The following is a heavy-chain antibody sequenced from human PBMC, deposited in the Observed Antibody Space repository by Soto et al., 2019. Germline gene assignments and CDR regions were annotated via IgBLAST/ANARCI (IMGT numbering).Heavy chain of an antibody. D-gene: IGHD1-26*01. V-gene: IGHV4-39*01. CDR2: IYYSGST. CDR3: ARRPQQRGAVGWFDP. CDR1: GGSISSSSYY. J-gene: IGHJ5*02. Sequence: SETLSLTCTVSGGSISSSSYYWGWIRQPPGKGLEWIGSIYYSGSTYYNPSLKSRVTISVDTSKNQFSLKLSSVTAADTAVYYCARRPQQRGAVGWFDPWGQGTLVTVYS.